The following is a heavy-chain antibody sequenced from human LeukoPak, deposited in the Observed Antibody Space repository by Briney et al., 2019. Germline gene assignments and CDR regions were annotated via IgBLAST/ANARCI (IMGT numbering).Heavy chain of an antibody. V-gene: IGHV4-30-4*08. CDR2: IYYSGST. CDR3: ASNWNDVLGPFDY. CDR1: GGSISSGDYY. D-gene: IGHD1-1*01. Sequence: SETLSLTCTVSGGSISSGDYYWSWIRQPPGKGLEWIGYIYYSGSTYYNPSLKSRVTISVDTSKNQFSLKLSSVTAADTAVSYCASNWNDVLGPFDYWGQGTLVTVSS. J-gene: IGHJ4*02.